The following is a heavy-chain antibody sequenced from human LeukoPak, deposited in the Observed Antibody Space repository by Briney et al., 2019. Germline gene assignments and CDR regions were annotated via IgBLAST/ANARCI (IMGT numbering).Heavy chain of an antibody. CDR1: GFTFSSYA. D-gene: IGHD3-22*01. J-gene: IGHJ4*02. CDR3: AKDLNYFDSSSSESY. Sequence: PGGSLRLSCAASGFTFSSYAMSWVRQTPGRGLEWVSAISGSGGSTYYADSVKGRFTISRDNSKNTLYLQMNSLRAEDTAVYYCAKDLNYFDSSSSESYRGQGTQVTVSS. CDR2: ISGSGGST. V-gene: IGHV3-23*01.